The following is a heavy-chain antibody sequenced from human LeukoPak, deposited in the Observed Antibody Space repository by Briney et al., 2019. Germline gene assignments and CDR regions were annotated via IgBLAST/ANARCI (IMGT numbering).Heavy chain of an antibody. CDR1: GFTFSNAW. V-gene: IGHV3-21*01. CDR3: ARDWLRYGHDAFDI. D-gene: IGHD5-18*01. Sequence: GGSLRLSCAASGFTFSNAWMSWVRQAPGKGLEWVSSISSSSSYIYYADSVKGRFTISRDNAKNSLYLQMNSLRAEDTAVYYCARDWLRYGHDAFDIWGQGTMATVSS. J-gene: IGHJ3*02. CDR2: ISSSSSYI.